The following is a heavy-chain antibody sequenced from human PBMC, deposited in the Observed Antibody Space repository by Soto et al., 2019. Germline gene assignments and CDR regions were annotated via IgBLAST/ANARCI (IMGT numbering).Heavy chain of an antibody. J-gene: IGHJ3*02. CDR1: GFSFSSHA. V-gene: IGHV3-33*01. CDR2: IWSDGSNR. CDR3: ARDGQNLAPYAFDM. Sequence: QVQLVESGGGVVQPGMSLRLSCATSGFSFSSHAMHWVRQAPGKGLEWVAQIWSDGSNRYYADSMRGRFTISRDFSKNTAFLQRDSLRAEDTAVYYCARDGQNLAPYAFDMWGQGTLVTVSS.